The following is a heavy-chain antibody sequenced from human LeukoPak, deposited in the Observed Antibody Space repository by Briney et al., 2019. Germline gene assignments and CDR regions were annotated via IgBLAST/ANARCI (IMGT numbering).Heavy chain of an antibody. J-gene: IGHJ4*02. Sequence: SETLSLICTVSGGSISSYYWSWIRQPPGKGLEWIGYIYYSGSTNYNPSLKSRVTISVDTSKNQFSLKLSSVTAADTAVYYCASLGYGYNYFDYWGQGTLVTVSS. CDR2: IYYSGST. CDR1: GGSISSYY. CDR3: ASLGYGYNYFDY. D-gene: IGHD5-18*01. V-gene: IGHV4-59*01.